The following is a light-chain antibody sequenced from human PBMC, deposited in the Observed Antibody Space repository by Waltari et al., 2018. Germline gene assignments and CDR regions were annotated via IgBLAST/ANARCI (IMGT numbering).Light chain of an antibody. CDR3: TSYADSNTVV. J-gene: IGLJ2*01. V-gene: IGLV2-8*01. CDR2: DVS. Sequence: LVPSRCRVINRNIGGHHYVSWYQQHPGKAPKLMIYDVSKRPSGVPDRFSGSKSGNTASLTVSVLRAQDQADCCCTSYADSNTVVLGRGTKLTVL. CDR1: NRNIGGHHY.